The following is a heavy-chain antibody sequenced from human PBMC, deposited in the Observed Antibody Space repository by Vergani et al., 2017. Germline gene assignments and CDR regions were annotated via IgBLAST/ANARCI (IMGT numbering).Heavy chain of an antibody. CDR3: ARSSAVAGNXFDP. D-gene: IGHD6-19*01. J-gene: IGHJ5*02. Sequence: QVQLQESGPGLVKPSETLSLTCTVSGGSISSYYWSWIRQPPGKGLEWIGYIYYSGSTNYNPSLKSRVTISVDTSKNQFSLKLSSVTAADTAVYYCARSSAVAGNXFDPWGQGTLVTVSS. CDR1: GGSISSYY. CDR2: IYYSGST. V-gene: IGHV4-59*01.